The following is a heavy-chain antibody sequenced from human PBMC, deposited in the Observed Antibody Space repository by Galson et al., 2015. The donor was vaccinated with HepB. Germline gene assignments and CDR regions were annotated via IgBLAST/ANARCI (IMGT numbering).Heavy chain of an antibody. V-gene: IGHV3-33*01. D-gene: IGHD3-22*01. CDR1: GFTFSSYG. Sequence: SLRLSCAASGFTFSSYGMHWVRQAPGKGLEWVAVIWDDGRKKYYGDSVRGRFTISRDNSKNTLYLRMNSLRVDDTAMYYCARVRDGSGYYPYDAFDVWGQGTMVTVSS. J-gene: IGHJ3*01. CDR2: IWDDGRKK. CDR3: ARVRDGSGYYPYDAFDV.